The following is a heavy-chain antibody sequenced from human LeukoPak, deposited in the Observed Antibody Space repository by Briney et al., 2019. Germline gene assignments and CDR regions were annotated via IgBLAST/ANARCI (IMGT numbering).Heavy chain of an antibody. V-gene: IGHV3-23*01. J-gene: IGHJ4*02. Sequence: GGSLRLSYAASGFTFSIHAMNWVRQAPGKGLEWVSVITGNSVNTFYADSVKGRFTISRDNSKNTLYMYMNSLRAEDAAVYYCVKAASGGWYDTNFDYWGQGTLVTVSS. CDR1: GFTFSIHA. CDR2: ITGNSVNT. D-gene: IGHD6-19*01. CDR3: VKAASGGWYDTNFDY.